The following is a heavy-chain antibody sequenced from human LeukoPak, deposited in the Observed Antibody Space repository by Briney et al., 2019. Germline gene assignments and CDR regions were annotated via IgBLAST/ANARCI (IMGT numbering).Heavy chain of an antibody. D-gene: IGHD3-16*01. CDR3: ARHRGISTRDFEY. CDR2: IRGSGTKT. V-gene: IGHV3-23*01. Sequence: GGSLRLSCTGSGFIFSSYAMNWVRQAPGKGLEWVAVIRGSGTKTHYADSVKGRFTISRDNSKNTLYLQMNSLRAEDTAVYYCARHRGISTRDFEYWGQGTLVTVSS. J-gene: IGHJ4*02. CDR1: GFIFSSYA.